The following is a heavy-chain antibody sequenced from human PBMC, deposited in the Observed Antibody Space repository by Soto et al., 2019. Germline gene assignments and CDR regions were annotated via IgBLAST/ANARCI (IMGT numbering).Heavy chain of an antibody. CDR3: ARYSGYYDYVRRAFDI. V-gene: IGHV1-46*01. Sequence: ASVKVSCKASGYTFTSYYMYWVRQAPGQGLEWMGIINPSGGSTSYAQKFQGRVTMTRDTSTSTVYMELSSLRSEDTAVYYCARYSGYYDYVRRAFDIWGQGTVVTVSS. D-gene: IGHD3-16*01. CDR1: GYTFTSYY. CDR2: INPSGGST. J-gene: IGHJ3*02.